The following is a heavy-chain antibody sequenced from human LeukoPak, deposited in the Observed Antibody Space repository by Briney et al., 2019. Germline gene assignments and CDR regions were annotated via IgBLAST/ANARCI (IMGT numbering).Heavy chain of an antibody. CDR1: GGSISSYY. J-gene: IGHJ4*02. CDR2: IYYSGST. CDR3: ARHTQGYYDSSGYDY. Sequence: SETLSLTCTVSGGSISSYYWSWIRQPPGKGLEWIGYIYYSGSTNYNPSLKSRVTISVDTSKNQFSLKLSSVTAADTAVYYCARHTQGYYDSSGYDYWGQGTLVVVSS. V-gene: IGHV4-59*08. D-gene: IGHD3-22*01.